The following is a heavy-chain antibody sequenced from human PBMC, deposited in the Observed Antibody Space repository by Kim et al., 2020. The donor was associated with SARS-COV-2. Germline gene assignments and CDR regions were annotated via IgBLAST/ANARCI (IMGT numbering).Heavy chain of an antibody. D-gene: IGHD6-13*01. CDR1: GFIFRSYS. J-gene: IGHJ4*02. CDR2: INSDSGSV. V-gene: IGHV3-48*02. Sequence: GGSLRLSCAASGFIFRSYSMNWVRQAPGKGLEWVSYINSDSGSVHYADSVRGRFTVSRDNAKNSLYLELNSLRHEDTAVYYCARDGRATAGDDYWGQGTL. CDR3: ARDGRATAGDDY.